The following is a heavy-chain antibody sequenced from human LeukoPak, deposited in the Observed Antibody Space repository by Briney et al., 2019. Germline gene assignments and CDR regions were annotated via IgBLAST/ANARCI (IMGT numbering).Heavy chain of an antibody. CDR1: GASVSSTTYY. Sequence: SETLSLTCNVSGASVSSTTYYWGWVRQPPGKGLEWIGYISYSGSTYYNPSLKSRVTMSVDTSKNQFSLKLSSVTAADTAVYYCAREFAWEPLFNWGQGTLVTVSS. D-gene: IGHD1-26*01. V-gene: IGHV4-30-4*08. CDR3: AREFAWEPLFN. CDR2: ISYSGST. J-gene: IGHJ4*02.